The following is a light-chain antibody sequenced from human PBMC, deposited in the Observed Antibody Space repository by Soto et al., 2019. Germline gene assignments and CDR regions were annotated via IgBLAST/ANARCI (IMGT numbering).Light chain of an antibody. Sequence: MNQNPLSLSVAPGQPASISCKSSQSLLHITGETFLFWYLQKPGQSPQLLIYEVSTRVSGVPDRFSGSGSGTDFTLEISRVETDDVGIYYCMERTQLPSTFAQGTRLEI. J-gene: IGKJ5*01. CDR3: MERTQLPST. CDR1: QSLLHITGETF. CDR2: EVS. V-gene: IGKV2D-29*02.